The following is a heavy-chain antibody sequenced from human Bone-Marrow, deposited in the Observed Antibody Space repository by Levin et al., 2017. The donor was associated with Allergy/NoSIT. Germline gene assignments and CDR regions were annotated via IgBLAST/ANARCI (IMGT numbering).Heavy chain of an antibody. D-gene: IGHD3-16*01. CDR2: IDTDGTYT. CDR3: ARRIDSELWLQFDN. Sequence: PGGSLRLSCAASGFTFNNYWMHWVRQSPGKGLVWVSRIDTDGTYTDYADSVKGRFIISRDNAKNTLYLQMNGLRAEDTALYFCARRIDSELWLQFDNRGQGTLVTVSS. V-gene: IGHV3-74*01. J-gene: IGHJ4*02. CDR1: GFTFNNYW.